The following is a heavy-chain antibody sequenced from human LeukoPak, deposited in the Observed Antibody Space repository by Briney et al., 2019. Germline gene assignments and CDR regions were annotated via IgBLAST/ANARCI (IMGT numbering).Heavy chain of an antibody. Sequence: PSETLSLTCAVSGGSISSGGYSWSWIRQPPGKGLEWIGYIYHSGSTYYNPSLKSRVTISVDRSKNQFSLKLSSVTAADTAVYYCARSVKWPHTDYWGQGTLVTVSS. D-gene: IGHD2-21*01. V-gene: IGHV4-30-2*01. CDR1: GGSISSGGYS. J-gene: IGHJ4*02. CDR2: IYHSGST. CDR3: ARSVKWPHTDY.